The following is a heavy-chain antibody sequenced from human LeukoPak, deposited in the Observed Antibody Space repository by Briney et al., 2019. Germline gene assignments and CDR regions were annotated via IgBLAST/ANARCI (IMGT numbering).Heavy chain of an antibody. Sequence: GGSLRLSCAASGFTFSSYGMSWVRQAPGKGLEWVSAISGSGGSTYYADSVKGRFTISRDNSKNTLYLQMNSLRAEDTAVYYCAKDLSGLRYFDWLLDNWGQGTLVTVSS. CDR2: ISGSGGST. J-gene: IGHJ4*02. CDR3: AKDLSGLRYFDWLLDN. CDR1: GFTFSSYG. V-gene: IGHV3-23*01. D-gene: IGHD3-9*01.